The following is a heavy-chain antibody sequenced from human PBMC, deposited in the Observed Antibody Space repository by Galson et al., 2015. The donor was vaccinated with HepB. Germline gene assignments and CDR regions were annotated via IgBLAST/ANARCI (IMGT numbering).Heavy chain of an antibody. J-gene: IGHJ4*02. V-gene: IGHV3-30-3*01. CDR2: ISYDGSNK. CDR3: ARAGIVGATTPLPIDY. D-gene: IGHD1-26*01. CDR1: GFTFSSYA. Sequence: SLRLSCAASGFTFSSYAMHWVRQAPGKGLEWVAVISYDGSNKYYADSVKGRFTISRDNSKNTLYLQMNSLRAEDTAVYYCARAGIVGATTPLPIDYWGQGTLVTVSS.